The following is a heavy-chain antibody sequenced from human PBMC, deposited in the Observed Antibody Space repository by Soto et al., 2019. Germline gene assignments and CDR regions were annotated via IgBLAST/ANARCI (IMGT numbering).Heavy chain of an antibody. Sequence: GASVKVSCKASGYTFTSYAMHWVRQAPGQRLEWTAWINAGNGNTKYSQKFQGRVTITRDTSASTAYMELSSLRSEDTAVFYCAYDSSGYYDYWGQGTLVTVSS. V-gene: IGHV1-3*01. CDR2: INAGNGNT. CDR3: AYDSSGYYDY. D-gene: IGHD3-22*01. J-gene: IGHJ4*02. CDR1: GYTFTSYA.